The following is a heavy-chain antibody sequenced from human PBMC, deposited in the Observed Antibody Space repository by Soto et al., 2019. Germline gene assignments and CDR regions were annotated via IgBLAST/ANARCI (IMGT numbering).Heavy chain of an antibody. J-gene: IGHJ3*02. CDR2: ISGSGGST. CDR3: AKEGYYYDSSGYHYDAFDI. CDR1: GFTFSSYA. D-gene: IGHD3-22*01. V-gene: IGHV3-23*01. Sequence: GGSLRLSCAASGFTFSSYAMSWVRQAPGKGLEWVSAISGSGGSTYYADSVKGRFTISRDNSKNTLYLQMNSLRAEDTAVYYCAKEGYYYDSSGYHYDAFDIWGQRTMVTVSS.